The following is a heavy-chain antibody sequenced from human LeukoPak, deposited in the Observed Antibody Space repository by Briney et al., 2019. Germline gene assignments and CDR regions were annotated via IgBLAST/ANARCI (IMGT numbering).Heavy chain of an antibody. D-gene: IGHD6-13*01. CDR2: IGSSSASI. J-gene: IGHJ4*02. CDR1: GFTFSAYT. CDR3: ARGLPGIAAPGFAY. Sequence: PGGSLRLSCAASGFTFSAYTMNWVRQAPGKGLEWVSSIGSSSASIYYADSMKGRFTISRDNAQNSQYLQMNSLRAEDTAMYYCARGLPGIAAPGFAYRGQGTLVTVSS. V-gene: IGHV3-21*01.